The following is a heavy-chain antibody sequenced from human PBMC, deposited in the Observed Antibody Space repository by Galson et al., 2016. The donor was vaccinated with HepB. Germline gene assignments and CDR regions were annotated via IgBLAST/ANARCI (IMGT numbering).Heavy chain of an antibody. CDR2: INPHDSDT. CDR1: GYSFTTYW. V-gene: IGHV5-51*01. Sequence: QSGAEVKKPGESLKISCKGSGYSFTTYWIGWVRQVPGKGLEWMAIINPHDSDTRYSPSFRGQVTISVDKSINTAYLQWSSLKASDTAMYYCLRRKYDYYSSDSNEDNCGLGPWGQGTLVTVSS. D-gene: IGHD3-22*01. CDR3: LRRKYDYYSSDSNEDNCGLGP. J-gene: IGHJ5*02.